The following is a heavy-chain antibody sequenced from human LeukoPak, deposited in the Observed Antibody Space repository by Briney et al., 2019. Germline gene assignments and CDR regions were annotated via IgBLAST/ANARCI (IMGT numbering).Heavy chain of an antibody. J-gene: IGHJ4*02. CDR3: ARVVWSGWLYYFDY. CDR1: GYTFTGYY. Sequence: GASVKVSCKASGYTFTGYYMHWVRQAPGQGLEWMGRINPNSGGTNYAQRFQDRVTMTRDTSISTAYMELSRLRSDDTAVYYCARVVWSGWLYYFDYWGQGTLVTVSS. V-gene: IGHV1-2*06. D-gene: IGHD6-19*01. CDR2: INPNSGGT.